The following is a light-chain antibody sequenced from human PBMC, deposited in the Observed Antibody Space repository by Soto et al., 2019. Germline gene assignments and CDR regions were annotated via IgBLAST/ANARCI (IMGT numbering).Light chain of an antibody. J-gene: IGKJ3*01. V-gene: IGKV1-33*01. Sequence: DIQMTQSPSSLSASVGDRVTITCQASQDISNYVNWYQQKPGKASKLLIYDASNLETGDTSRLGGSGSGKDSTYPSSSLQPDDIATYYCRQYDNLPPFTFGPGTKVDIK. CDR1: QDISNY. CDR2: DAS. CDR3: RQYDNLPPFT.